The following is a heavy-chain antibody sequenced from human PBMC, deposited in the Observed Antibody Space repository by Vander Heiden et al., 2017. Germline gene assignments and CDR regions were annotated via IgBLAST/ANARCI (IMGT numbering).Heavy chain of an antibody. Sequence: EAQLLESGGGLVQPGGSLRLACATSGFTCKNSGMSWVRQAPGKGLEWVSAISSSGSSTYYADSVKGRFSISRDNSKNTLYLEMHSLRAEDTAVYYCAKFLYGSGSYYKDYFEYWGQGTLVTVSS. CDR1: GFTCKNSG. CDR3: AKFLYGSGSYYKDYFEY. V-gene: IGHV3-23*01. D-gene: IGHD3-10*01. J-gene: IGHJ4*02. CDR2: ISSSGSST.